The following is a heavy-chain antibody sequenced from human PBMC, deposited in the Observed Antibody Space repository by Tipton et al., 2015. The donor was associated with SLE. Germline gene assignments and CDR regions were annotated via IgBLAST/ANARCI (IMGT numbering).Heavy chain of an antibody. D-gene: IGHD2-2*03. Sequence: SLRLSCAASGFTFSSYSMHWVRQVPGKGLEWVAVISYDGSNKYYADSVKGRFTISRDNSKNTLYLQMNSLRAEDTAVYYCARMGIDMPAFDAFDIWGQGTMVTVSS. CDR3: ARMGIDMPAFDAFDI. J-gene: IGHJ3*02. V-gene: IGHV3-30*03. CDR2: ISYDGSNK. CDR1: GFTFSSYS.